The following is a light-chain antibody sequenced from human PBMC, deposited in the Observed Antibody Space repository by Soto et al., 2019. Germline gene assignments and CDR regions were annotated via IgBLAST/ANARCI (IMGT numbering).Light chain of an antibody. CDR3: AAWDDDLHVWL. Sequence: QSVLTQPPSVSATPGQGGTLSCSGGDSNIGSTAVNWYQQVPGTAPKLLIYSSNQRPSGVPDRISGSKSGTSASLAISGLQSEDEADYYCAAWDDDLHVWLFGGGTQLTVL. J-gene: IGLJ7*01. CDR2: SSN. CDR1: DSNIGSTA. V-gene: IGLV1-44*01.